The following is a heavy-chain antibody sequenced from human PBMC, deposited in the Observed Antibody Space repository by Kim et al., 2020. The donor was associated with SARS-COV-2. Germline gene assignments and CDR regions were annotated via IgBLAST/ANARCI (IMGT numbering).Heavy chain of an antibody. D-gene: IGHD3-10*01. V-gene: IGHV4-59*01. J-gene: IGHJ6*02. CDR1: GGSISSYY. Sequence: SETLSLTCTVSGGSISSYYWSWIRQPPGKGLEWIGYIYYSGSTNYNPSLKSRVTISVDTSKNQFSLKLSSVTAADTAVYYCARDFVVRGVTFYGMDVWGQGTTVTVSS. CDR3: ARDFVVRGVTFYGMDV. CDR2: IYYSGST.